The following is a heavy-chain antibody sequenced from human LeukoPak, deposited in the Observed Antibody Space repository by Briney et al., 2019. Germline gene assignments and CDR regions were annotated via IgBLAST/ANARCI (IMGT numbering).Heavy chain of an antibody. CDR2: ISSSSSGI. CDR1: GFTFSGYS. Sequence: GGPLRLSCAASGFTFSGYSMSWVRXAPGKXLEWLSYISSSSSGIYYADSVKGRFTISRDNAKSTLYLQMNSLRDDDTAVYYCARDRYYAFDIWGQGTMVTVSS. D-gene: IGHD3-9*01. V-gene: IGHV3-48*02. J-gene: IGHJ3*02. CDR3: ARDRYYAFDI.